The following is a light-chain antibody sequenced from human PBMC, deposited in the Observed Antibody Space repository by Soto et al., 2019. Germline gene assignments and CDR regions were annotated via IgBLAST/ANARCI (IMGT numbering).Light chain of an antibody. J-gene: IGKJ2*01. CDR2: AAS. V-gene: IGKV1-6*01. Sequence: AIQMTQSPSSLSASVGDRVTITCRAIQGIRKELGWYQQRPGKAPELLIYAASSLKSGVPSRFSGSGSGTDFTLTISRLQPEDFATYYCLQDYNYPYTFGQGTKVDIK. CDR3: LQDYNYPYT. CDR1: QGIRKE.